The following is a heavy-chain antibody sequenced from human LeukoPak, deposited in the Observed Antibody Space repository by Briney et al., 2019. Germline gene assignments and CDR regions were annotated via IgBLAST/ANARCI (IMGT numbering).Heavy chain of an antibody. J-gene: IGHJ3*02. CDR3: ARDSSEADAFDI. Sequence: SGGSLRLSCAASGFTFSSYGMSWVRQAPGKGLEWVSAISGSGGSTYYADSVKGRFTISRDNAKNSLYLQMNSLRAEDTALYYCARDSSEADAFDIWGQGTMVTVSS. D-gene: IGHD6-6*01. CDR2: ISGSGGST. V-gene: IGHV3-23*01. CDR1: GFTFSSYG.